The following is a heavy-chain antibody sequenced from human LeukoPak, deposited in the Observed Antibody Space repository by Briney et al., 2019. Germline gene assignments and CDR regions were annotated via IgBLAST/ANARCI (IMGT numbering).Heavy chain of an antibody. V-gene: IGHV3-23*01. CDR3: AKDRGRYFDWLYDF. D-gene: IGHD3-9*01. CDR2: ISGNGGST. Sequence: GGSLRLSCAASGFTFSSYAMTWVRQAPGKGLEWVSGISGNGGSTYSADSVKGRFTISRDNSKNTLYLLMNSLRAEDTAAYYCAKDRGRYFDWLYDFWGQGTLVTVSS. CDR1: GFTFSSYA. J-gene: IGHJ4*02.